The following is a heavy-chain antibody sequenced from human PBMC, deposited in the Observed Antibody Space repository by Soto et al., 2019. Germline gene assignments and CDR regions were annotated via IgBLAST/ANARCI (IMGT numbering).Heavy chain of an antibody. Sequence: QVQLVQSGAEVKKPGASVKVSCKASGYTFTGYYMHWVRQAPGQGLEWMGWINPNSGGTNYAQKFQGWVTMTRDTSISTAYMELSRLRSDDTDVYYCARSGELLRYYYGMDVWGQGTKVTVSS. V-gene: IGHV1-2*04. D-gene: IGHD1-26*01. J-gene: IGHJ6*02. CDR2: INPNSGGT. CDR1: GYTFTGYY. CDR3: ARSGELLRYYYGMDV.